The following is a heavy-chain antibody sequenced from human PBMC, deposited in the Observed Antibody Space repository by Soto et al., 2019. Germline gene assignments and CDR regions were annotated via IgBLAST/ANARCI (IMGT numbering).Heavy chain of an antibody. CDR3: AKDGNWLDVYFDV. V-gene: IGHV3-23*01. D-gene: IGHD6-19*01. CDR1: GIEFSNYA. Sequence: GGSLRLSCVASGIEFSNYAMSWVHQAPGKGLEWVSISSASGRSRYHADSVKGRFTISRDNSKNTLYLHMTNLRAEDTAVYYCAKDGNWLDVYFDVWGQGTPVTSPQ. CDR2: SSASGRSR. J-gene: IGHJ4*02.